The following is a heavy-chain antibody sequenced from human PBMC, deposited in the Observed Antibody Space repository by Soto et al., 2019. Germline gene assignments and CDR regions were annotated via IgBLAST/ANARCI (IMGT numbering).Heavy chain of an antibody. Sequence: EVQLLESGGGLVQPGGSLRLTCAASGFSLSSYGISWIRLSPGKGLEWVSVISGGGDTTYYTPSVKGRFTISRDDFWNTLYLQMNSLRTEDTAIYYCAKLRHFVVLPAGILDYWGPGTLVTVSS. D-gene: IGHD2-8*01. CDR1: GFSLSSYG. CDR3: AKLRHFVVLPAGILDY. J-gene: IGHJ4*02. CDR2: ISGGGDTT. V-gene: IGHV3-23*01.